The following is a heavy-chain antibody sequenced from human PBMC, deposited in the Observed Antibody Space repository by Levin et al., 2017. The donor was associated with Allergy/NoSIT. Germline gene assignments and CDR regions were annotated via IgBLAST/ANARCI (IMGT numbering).Heavy chain of an antibody. Sequence: GGSLRLSCAASGFTFSDHYMSWIRQAPGKGLEWVSYISGSSVYTSYADSVEGRFTISRDNARNSLYLHMNSLRAEDTAVYYCVAYSGNYQGDSWGQGTLVTVSS. CDR1: GFTFSDHY. J-gene: IGHJ4*02. CDR2: ISGSSVYT. CDR3: VAYSGNYQGDS. D-gene: IGHD1-26*01. V-gene: IGHV3-11*03.